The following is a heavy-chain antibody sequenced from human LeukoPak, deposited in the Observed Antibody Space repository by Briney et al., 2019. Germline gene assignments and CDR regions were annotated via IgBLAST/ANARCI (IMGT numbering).Heavy chain of an antibody. J-gene: IGHJ4*02. V-gene: IGHV4-38-2*02. D-gene: IGHD3-10*01. CDR1: GYSISSGYY. CDR3: ARTLGDYGSGSYYY. CDR2: IYHSGST. Sequence: SETLSLTCTVSGYSISSGYYWGWIRQPPGKGLEWIGSIYHSGSTYYNPSLKSRVTISVDTSKNQFSLKLSSVTAADTAVYYCARTLGDYGSGSYYYWGQGTLVTVSS.